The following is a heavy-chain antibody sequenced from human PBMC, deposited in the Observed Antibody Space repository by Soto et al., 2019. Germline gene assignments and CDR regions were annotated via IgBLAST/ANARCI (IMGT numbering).Heavy chain of an antibody. V-gene: IGHV3-21*01. CDR2: ITISSSST. J-gene: IGHJ4*02. CDR1: GFTFTRYS. Sequence: XVSLRLSCAASGFTFTRYSMNWVRQAPGKGLEWVSSITISSSSTHYADSVKGRFTISRDNAKNSLHLQMNSLRAEDTAVYYCARDYYYDSSGYSPLDYWGQGTLVTVSS. D-gene: IGHD3-22*01. CDR3: ARDYYYDSSGYSPLDY.